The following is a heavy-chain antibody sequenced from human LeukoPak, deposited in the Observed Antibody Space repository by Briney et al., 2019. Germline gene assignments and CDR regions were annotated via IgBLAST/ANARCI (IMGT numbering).Heavy chain of an antibody. CDR3: ASGYYDSSGYYR. J-gene: IGHJ4*02. D-gene: IGHD3-22*01. CDR2: ISSSSYI. CDR1: GFTFSSYS. V-gene: IGHV3-21*01. Sequence: GGSLRLSCAASGFTFSSYSVNWVRQAPGKGLEWVSSISSSSYIYYADSVKGRFTISRDNAKNSLYLQMNSLRAEDTAVYYCASGYYDSSGYYRWGQGTLVTVSS.